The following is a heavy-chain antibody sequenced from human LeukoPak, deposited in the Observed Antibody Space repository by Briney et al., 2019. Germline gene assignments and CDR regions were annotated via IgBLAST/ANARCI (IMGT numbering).Heavy chain of an antibody. J-gene: IGHJ4*02. V-gene: IGHV1-3*01. CDR3: ARDLGDYPFYFDY. D-gene: IGHD4-17*01. Sequence: ADSVKVSCNASGYTFTSYAMHWVRQAPGQRHEWMGWINAGNGNTKYSQKCQGRVTITRDTSASTAYMELSSLRSEDTAVYYCARDLGDYPFYFDYWGQGTLGTVSS. CDR2: INAGNGNT. CDR1: GYTFTSYA.